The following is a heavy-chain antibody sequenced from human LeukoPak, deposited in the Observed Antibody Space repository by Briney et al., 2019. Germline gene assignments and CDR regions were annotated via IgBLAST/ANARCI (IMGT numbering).Heavy chain of an antibody. D-gene: IGHD3-22*01. V-gene: IGHV3-21*05. CDR2: ISSSSSDT. CDR3: ARPDSSGYAPNH. CDR1: GFTFRSYA. J-gene: IGHJ4*02. Sequence: GGSLRLSCAASGFTFRSYAMNWVRQAPGKGLEWVSYISSSSSDTYYADSVKGRFTISRDNAKNSLHLQMNSLRPEDTAVYYCARPDSSGYAPNHGGQGPLVTVSS.